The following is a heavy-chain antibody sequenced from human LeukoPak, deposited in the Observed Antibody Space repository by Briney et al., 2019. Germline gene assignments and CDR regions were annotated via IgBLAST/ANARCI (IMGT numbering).Heavy chain of an antibody. CDR1: GGTFSTYA. CDR2: IIPTFGTA. Sequence: ASVKVSCKASGGTFSTYAISWVRQAPGQGLEWMGGIIPTFGTAKYAQKFQGRVTITADESTSTAYMELSSLRSEDTAVYFCARGPYSYDSSGAFDIWGQGTMVTVSS. D-gene: IGHD3-22*01. CDR3: ARGPYSYDSSGAFDI. J-gene: IGHJ3*02. V-gene: IGHV1-69*13.